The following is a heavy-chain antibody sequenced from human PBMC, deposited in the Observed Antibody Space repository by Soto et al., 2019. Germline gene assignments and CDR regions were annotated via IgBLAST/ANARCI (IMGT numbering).Heavy chain of an antibody. CDR2: IDPSDSYT. Sequence: PGESRKISWNVVGYSFTSYWSSRVRQMPGKGLEWMGRIDPSDSYTNYSPSFQGHVTISADKSISTAYLQWSSLKASDTAMDYCARAAQLYYYYYGMDVWGQGTTVTVSS. CDR3: ARAAQLYYYYYGMDV. V-gene: IGHV5-10-1*01. CDR1: GYSFTSYW. D-gene: IGHD6-13*01. J-gene: IGHJ6*02.